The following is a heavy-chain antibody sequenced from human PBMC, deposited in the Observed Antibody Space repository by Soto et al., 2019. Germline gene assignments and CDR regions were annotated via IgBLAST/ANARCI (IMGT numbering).Heavy chain of an antibody. CDR3: ARGQRFSDWFDP. Sequence: ASETLSLTCNVFGGSVSGFYRTWIRQPAGKGLEWIGRIYSSGSTKYNPSLKSRVSMSLDTSRNQFSLNLTSVTAADTAVYYCARGQRFSDWFDPWGQGTLVTVSS. V-gene: IGHV4-4*07. D-gene: IGHD3-3*01. CDR2: IYSSGST. J-gene: IGHJ5*02. CDR1: GGSVSGFY.